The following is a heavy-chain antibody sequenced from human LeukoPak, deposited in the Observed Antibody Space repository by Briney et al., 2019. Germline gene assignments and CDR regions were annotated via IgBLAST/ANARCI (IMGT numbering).Heavy chain of an antibody. CDR3: ARVNFRSFDY. V-gene: IGHV4-30-4*01. CDR2: IYYSGST. CDR1: GGSFSGYY. Sequence: SETLSLTCAVYGGSFSGYYWSWIRQPPGKGLEWIGYIYYSGSTYYNPSLKSRVTISVDTSKNQFSLKLSSVTAADTAVYYCARVNFRSFDYWGQGTLVTVSS. D-gene: IGHD2/OR15-2a*01. J-gene: IGHJ4*02.